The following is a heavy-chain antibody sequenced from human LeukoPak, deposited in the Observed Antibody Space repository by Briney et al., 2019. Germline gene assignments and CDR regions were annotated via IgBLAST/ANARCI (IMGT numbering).Heavy chain of an antibody. D-gene: IGHD3-10*01. Sequence: KPSETLSLTCTVSGGSISSSSYYWGWIRQPPGKGLEWIGSIYYSGSTYYNPSLKSRVTISVDTSKNQFSLKLSSVTAADTAVYYCARPYYGSGDDAFDIWGQRTMVTVSS. CDR3: ARPYYGSGDDAFDI. V-gene: IGHV4-39*01. CDR1: GGSISSSSYY. CDR2: IYYSGST. J-gene: IGHJ3*02.